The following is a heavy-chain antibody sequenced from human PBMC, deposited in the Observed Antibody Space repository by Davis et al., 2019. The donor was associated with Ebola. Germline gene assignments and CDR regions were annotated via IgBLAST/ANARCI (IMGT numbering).Heavy chain of an antibody. CDR1: GYSFTSYW. J-gene: IGHJ5*02. Sequence: GESLKISCQGSGYSFTSYWIDWVRQMPGKGLEWMGIIYPGDSDTRYSPSFQGQVTISADKSISTAYLQWSSLKASDTAMYYCARHGGSGSYYGGDNWFDPWGQGTLVTVSS. V-gene: IGHV5-51*01. CDR3: ARHGGSGSYYGGDNWFDP. D-gene: IGHD1-26*01. CDR2: IYPGDSDT.